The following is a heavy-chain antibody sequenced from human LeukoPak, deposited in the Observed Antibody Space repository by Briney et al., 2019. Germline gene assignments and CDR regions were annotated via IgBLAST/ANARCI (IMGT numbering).Heavy chain of an antibody. CDR2: IIPILGIA. Sequence: ASVKVSCKASGGTFSSYAISWVRQAPGQGLEWMGRIIPILGIANYAQKFQGRVTITADKSTSTAYMELSSLRSEDTAVYYCASGYCSGGSCSKFDYWGQGTLVTVSS. D-gene: IGHD2-15*01. V-gene: IGHV1-69*04. CDR1: GGTFSSYA. CDR3: ASGYCSGGSCSKFDY. J-gene: IGHJ4*02.